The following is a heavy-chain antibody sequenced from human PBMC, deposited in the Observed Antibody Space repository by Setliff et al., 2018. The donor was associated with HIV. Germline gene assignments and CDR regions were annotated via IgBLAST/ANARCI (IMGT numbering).Heavy chain of an antibody. CDR2: IGTIDDT. Sequence: GGSLRLSCAASGFTFSSYDMHWVRQATGKGLEWVSAIGTIDDTYYSDSVKGRFTISRDNARNTLYLQMSGLRAEDSAVYYCHRFMHVWGKGTTVTVSS. CDR3: HRFMHV. V-gene: IGHV3-13*01. J-gene: IGHJ6*03. CDR1: GFTFSSYD.